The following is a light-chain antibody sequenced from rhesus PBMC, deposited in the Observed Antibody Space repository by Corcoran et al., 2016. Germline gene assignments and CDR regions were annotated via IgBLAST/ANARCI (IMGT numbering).Light chain of an antibody. CDR3: QQYNNWNT. CDR1: QSVSSN. Sequence: EIVMTQSPATLSLSPGERATLPCRASQSVSSNLAWYQQKPEQAPRLLMSYASNRAPGFPDRFSGSGSGTDFTLTIRILEPEDVGVYYCQQYNNWNTFGGRTKVEI. J-gene: IGKJ4*01. V-gene: IGKV3-35*01. CDR2: YAS.